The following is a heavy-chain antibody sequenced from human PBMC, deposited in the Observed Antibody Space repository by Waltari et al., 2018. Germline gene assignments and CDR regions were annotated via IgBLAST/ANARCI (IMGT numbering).Heavy chain of an antibody. D-gene: IGHD3-10*01. CDR1: GFTFINNA. CDR3: ARGLGELLPLDY. J-gene: IGHJ4*02. V-gene: IGHV3-23*04. Sequence: EVQLVESGGGLVQPGGSLRLSCAVAGFTFINNAISWVRQAPGKGLECVSATGDGGSVTYYADSAKGRFSISRDNSKNTVYLQMNSLRAEDSALHYCARGLGELLPLDYWGQGTLVTVST. CDR2: TGDGGSVT.